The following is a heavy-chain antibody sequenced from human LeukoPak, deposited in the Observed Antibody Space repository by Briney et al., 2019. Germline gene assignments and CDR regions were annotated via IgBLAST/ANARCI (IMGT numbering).Heavy chain of an antibody. CDR2: IYYSGST. CDR1: GGSISSSSYY. CDR3: ARGIWELRHFDY. V-gene: IGHV4-39*07. Sequence: SETLSLTCTVSGGSISSSSYYWGWIRQPPGKGLEWIGSIYYSGSTYYNPSLKSRVTISVDTSKNQFSLKLSSVTAADTAVYYCARGIWELRHFDYWGQGTLVTVSS. J-gene: IGHJ4*02. D-gene: IGHD1-26*01.